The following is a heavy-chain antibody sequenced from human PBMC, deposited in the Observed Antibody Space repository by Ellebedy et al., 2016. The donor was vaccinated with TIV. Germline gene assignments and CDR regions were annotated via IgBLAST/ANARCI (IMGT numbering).Heavy chain of an antibody. J-gene: IGHJ6*02. CDR1: GGTFSSYA. D-gene: IGHD2-2*02. CDR3: ASVVPAAIRYYYGMDG. Sequence: SVKVSCXASGGTFSSYAISWVRQAPGQGLEWMGGIIPIFGTANYAQKFQGRVTITADESTSTAYMELSSLRSEDTAVYYCASVVPAAIRYYYGMDGWGQGTTVTVSS. V-gene: IGHV1-69*13. CDR2: IIPIFGTA.